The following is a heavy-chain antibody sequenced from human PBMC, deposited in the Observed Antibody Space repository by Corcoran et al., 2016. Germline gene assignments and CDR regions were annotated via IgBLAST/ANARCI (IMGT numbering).Heavy chain of an antibody. CDR1: GYTSTRYD. CDR3: ARGSAIDY. V-gene: IGHV1-8*01. CDR2: MNPNSGNK. Sequence: QVQLVQSGAEVKKPGASEKVTCKASGYTSTRYDINGVRHANGQGLEWMGWMNPNSGNKGYAQKFQGRVTMTRNTSISTDYMELRSLRSEDTAVYYCARGSAIDYWGQGTLVTVSS. J-gene: IGHJ4*02.